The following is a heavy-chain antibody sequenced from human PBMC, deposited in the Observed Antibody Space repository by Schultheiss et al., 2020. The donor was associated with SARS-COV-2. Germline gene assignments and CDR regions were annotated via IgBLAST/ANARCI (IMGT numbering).Heavy chain of an antibody. CDR3: ARDSSLYPSYYYYMDV. V-gene: IGHV4-34*01. CDR1: GGSISSYY. CDR2: INHSGST. J-gene: IGHJ6*03. D-gene: IGHD2-2*01. Sequence: SETLSLTCTVSGGSISSYYWSWIRQPPGKGLEWIGEINHSGSTNYNPSLKSRVTISVDTSKNQFSLKLSSVTAADTAVYYCARDSSLYPSYYYYMDVWGKGTTVTVSS.